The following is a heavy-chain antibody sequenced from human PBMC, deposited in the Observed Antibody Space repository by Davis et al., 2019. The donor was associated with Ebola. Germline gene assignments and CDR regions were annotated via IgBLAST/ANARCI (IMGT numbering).Heavy chain of an antibody. CDR1: GFTFDDYA. V-gene: IGHV3-9*01. D-gene: IGHD3-22*01. CDR2: ISWNSGSI. J-gene: IGHJ3*02. CDR3: AKGPDYYDSSGYSHHDAFDI. Sequence: SLKISCAASGFTFDDYAMHWVRQAPGKGLEWVSGISWNSGSIGYADSVKGRFTISRDNAKNSLYLQMNSLRAEDTALYYCAKGPDYYDSSGYSHHDAFDIWGQGTMVTVSS.